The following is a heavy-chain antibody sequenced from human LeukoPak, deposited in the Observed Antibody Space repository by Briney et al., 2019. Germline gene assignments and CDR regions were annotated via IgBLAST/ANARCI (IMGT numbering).Heavy chain of an antibody. V-gene: IGHV4-4*07. CDR2: IYTSGST. J-gene: IGHJ4*02. CDR3: ARAYSYGLLGPGYFDY. Sequence: PSETLSLTCTVSGGSISSYYWSWIRQPAGKGLEWIGRIYTSGSTNYNPSLKSRVTISVDTSKDQFSLKLSSVTAADTAVYYYARAYSYGLLGPGYFDYWGQGTLVTVSS. CDR1: GGSISSYY. D-gene: IGHD5-18*01.